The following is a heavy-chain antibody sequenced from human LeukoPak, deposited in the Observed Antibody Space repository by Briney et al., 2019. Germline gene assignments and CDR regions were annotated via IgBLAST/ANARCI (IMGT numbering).Heavy chain of an antibody. CDR3: AKDMGDFWSGYYYYYGMDV. CDR2: ISWNSGSI. CDR1: GXXFXDXA. Sequence: GXXXRXXCAXXGXXFXDXAXXWVRQAPGKGLEWVSGISWNSGSIGYADSVKGRFTISRDNAKNSLYLQMNSLRAEDTALYYCAKDMGDFWSGYYYYYGMDVWGQGTTVTVSS. J-gene: IGHJ6*02. V-gene: IGHV3-9*01. D-gene: IGHD3-3*01.